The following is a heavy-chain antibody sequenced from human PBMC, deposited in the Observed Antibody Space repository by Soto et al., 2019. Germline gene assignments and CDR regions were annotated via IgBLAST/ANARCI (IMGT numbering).Heavy chain of an antibody. V-gene: IGHV3-23*01. CDR1: GFTFSSYA. D-gene: IGHD2-15*01. J-gene: IGHJ4*02. CDR2: ISGSGGST. CDR3: AKVYCSGGSYYSPYYFDY. Sequence: GGSLRLSCAASGFTFSSYAMSWVRQAPGKGLEWVSAISGSGGSTYYADSVKGRFTISRDNSKNTLYLQMNSLRAEDTALYYCAKVYCSGGSYYSPYYFDYWGQGTLVTVSS.